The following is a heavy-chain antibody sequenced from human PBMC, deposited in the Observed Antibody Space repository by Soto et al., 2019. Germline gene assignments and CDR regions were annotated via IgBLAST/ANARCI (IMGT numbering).Heavy chain of an antibody. CDR1: GFSLSTSGVG. J-gene: IGHJ3*02. Sequence: QITLKESGPTLVKPTQTLTLTCTFSGFSLSTSGVGVGWIRQPPGKALEWLAIIYWDDDKRHSPSLKRRLTIPKETSKNQVVLTWTNIVPVDTGKYYCARKYSCPSFAFDIWGHGTMVTVSS. V-gene: IGHV2-5*02. D-gene: IGHD2-15*01. CDR2: IYWDDDK. CDR3: ARKYSCPSFAFDI.